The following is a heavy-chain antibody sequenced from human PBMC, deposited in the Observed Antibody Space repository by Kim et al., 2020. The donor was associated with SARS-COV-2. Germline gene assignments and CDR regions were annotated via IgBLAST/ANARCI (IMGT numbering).Heavy chain of an antibody. CDR3: ARDQSSPVNSGARFGDAFDI. D-gene: IGHD5-12*01. Sequence: SETLSLTCTVSGGSISSGGYYWSWIRQHPGKGLEWIGYIYYSGSTYYNPSLKSRVTISVDTSKNQFSLKLSSVTAADTAVYYCARDQSSPVNSGARFGDAFDIWGQGIMVTVSS. CDR2: IYYSGST. V-gene: IGHV4-31*03. J-gene: IGHJ3*02. CDR1: GGSISSGGYY.